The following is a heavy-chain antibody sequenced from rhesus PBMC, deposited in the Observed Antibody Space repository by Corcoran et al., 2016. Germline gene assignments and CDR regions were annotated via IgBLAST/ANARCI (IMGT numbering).Heavy chain of an antibody. CDR3: ASSLGAY. CDR1: GYSISSGYG. Sequence: QVQLQESGPGLVKPSETLSLTCAVSGYSISSGYGWSWIRPPPGKGLEWIGYIGGSSGSTNYNPSLKSRVTISKDTSKKQFSLKLCSVTAADTAVYYCASSLGAYWGQGVLVTVSS. D-gene: IGHD1-44*02. V-gene: IGHV4-127*01. J-gene: IGHJ4*01. CDR2: IGGSSGST.